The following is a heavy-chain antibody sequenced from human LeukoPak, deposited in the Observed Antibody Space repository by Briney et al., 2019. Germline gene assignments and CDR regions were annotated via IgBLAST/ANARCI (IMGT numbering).Heavy chain of an antibody. CDR1: GGSISSYY. D-gene: IGHD5-12*01. V-gene: IGHV4-59*01. CDR2: IYHTGST. J-gene: IGHJ4*02. Sequence: PSETLSLTCTVSGGSISSYYWSWVRQPPGKGLEWIGYIYHTGSTNYNPSLKSRVTISVDTSKNQFSLKLMSVTAADTAVYYCARAHSGFVYFFDYWGQGTLVTVSS. CDR3: ARAHSGFVYFFDY.